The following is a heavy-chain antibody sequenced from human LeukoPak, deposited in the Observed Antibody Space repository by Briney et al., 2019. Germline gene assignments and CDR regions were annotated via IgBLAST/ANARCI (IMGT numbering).Heavy chain of an antibody. V-gene: IGHV3-7*01. CDR2: IKQDGSET. D-gene: IGHD1-26*01. CDR3: ARDKDVGPTKIDY. J-gene: IGHJ4*02. Sequence: PGGSLRLSCAASGFIFSNYWMSWVRQAPGKGLEWVANIKQDGSETYYVDSVKGPFTISRDNAKNSLYLQMNSPRAEDTAVYYCARDKDVGPTKIDYWGQGTLVTVSS. CDR1: GFIFSNYW.